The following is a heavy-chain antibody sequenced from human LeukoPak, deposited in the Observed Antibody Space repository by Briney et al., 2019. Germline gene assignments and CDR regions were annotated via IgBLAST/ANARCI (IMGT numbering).Heavy chain of an antibody. J-gene: IGHJ6*04. CDR1: GYTFTSYY. D-gene: IGHD3-9*01. Sequence: ASVKVSCKASGYTFTSYYMHWVRQAPGQGLEWMGIINPSGGSTSYAQKFQGRVTMTRDTSTSTVYMELSSLRSEDTAVYYCWVRYYGILTGYDAPPSMDVWGKGTTVTVSS. CDR3: WVRYYGILTGYDAPPSMDV. V-gene: IGHV1-46*01. CDR2: INPSGGST.